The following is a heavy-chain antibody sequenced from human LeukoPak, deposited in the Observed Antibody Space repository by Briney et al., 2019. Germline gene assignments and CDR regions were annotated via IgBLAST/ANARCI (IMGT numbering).Heavy chain of an antibody. V-gene: IGHV5-51*01. CDR3: ARHAVRDGYNRHNDY. CDR2: IYPGDSDS. CDR1: GYNFTSHW. Sequence: GESLKISCKGSGYNFTSHWIGWVRQMPGKGLEWMGIIYPGDSDSRQSPSLRGQVTISADKSINTAYLQWNSLKASDTAMYYCARHAVRDGYNRHNDYWGQGTLVTVSS. D-gene: IGHD5-24*01. J-gene: IGHJ4*02.